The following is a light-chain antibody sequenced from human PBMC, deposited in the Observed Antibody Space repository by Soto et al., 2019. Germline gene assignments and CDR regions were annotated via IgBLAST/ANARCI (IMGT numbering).Light chain of an antibody. Sequence: QSVWTQPPSVSAAPGQKVTISCSGSSSNIGNNYVSWYQQLPETAPKLLIYENNKRPSGIPDRFSGSKSGTSATLGITGLQTGDEADYYCGTWDISLSLWVFGGGTQLTVL. CDR1: SSNIGNNY. V-gene: IGLV1-51*02. J-gene: IGLJ3*02. CDR2: ENN. CDR3: GTWDISLSLWV.